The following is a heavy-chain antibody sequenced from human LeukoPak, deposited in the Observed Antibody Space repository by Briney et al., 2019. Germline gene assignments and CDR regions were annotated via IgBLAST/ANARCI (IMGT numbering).Heavy chain of an antibody. V-gene: IGHV5-51*01. CDR1: EYSFTSYW. D-gene: IGHD3-22*01. Sequence: GESLKISCKASEYSFTSYWIGWVRQMPGKGLEWVGNIQPGNPEIRYSPSFQGQVTLSADKSISTAYLQWSSLKASDTAMYYCARRHYYYDRSGFYYYFDTWGQGTLVTVSS. CDR2: IQPGNPEI. CDR3: ARRHYYYDRSGFYYYFDT. J-gene: IGHJ4*02.